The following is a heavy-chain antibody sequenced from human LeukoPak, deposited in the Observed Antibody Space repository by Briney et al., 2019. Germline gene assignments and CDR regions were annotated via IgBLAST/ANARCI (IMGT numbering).Heavy chain of an antibody. CDR2: ISAYNGNT. Sequence: ASVKVSCKASGYTFTSYGISWVRQAPGQGLEWMGWISAYNGNTNYAQKLQGRVTMTTDTSTSTAYMELSSLRSEDTAVYYCARGLARTSMVTRGGVRFDYWGQGTLVTVSS. CDR1: GYTFTSYG. V-gene: IGHV1-18*01. D-gene: IGHD5-18*01. CDR3: ARGLARTSMVTRGGVRFDY. J-gene: IGHJ4*02.